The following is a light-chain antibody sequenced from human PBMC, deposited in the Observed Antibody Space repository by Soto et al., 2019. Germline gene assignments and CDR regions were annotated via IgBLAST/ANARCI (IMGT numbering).Light chain of an antibody. CDR2: GAS. CDR3: QQTYSVSRVT. V-gene: IGKV1-39*01. J-gene: IGKJ3*01. CDR1: QSIEKS. Sequence: DIQMTQSPSSLSASVGDRVSITCRASQSIEKSLNWYQRKPGQAPKVLIYGASNLQSGVPARFSGSGSGTDFTLTINSLQPEDIATYYCQQTYSVSRVTFGPGTKVDIK.